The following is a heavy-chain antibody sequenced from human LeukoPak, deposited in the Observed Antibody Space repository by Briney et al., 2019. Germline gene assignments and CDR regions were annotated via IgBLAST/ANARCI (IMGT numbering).Heavy chain of an antibody. V-gene: IGHV3-15*01. CDR1: GFTFSKAW. CDR3: TSTTANMGG. J-gene: IGHJ4*02. CDR2: IKSKIDGGTA. Sequence: SGGSLRLSCAASGFTFSKAWLSWVRQAPGKGLELVGRIKSKIDGGTAAYTEFVKGRFTISRDDSKNTLYLQMNSLKTEDTAIYYCTSTTANMGGWGQGTLVTVSS. D-gene: IGHD2/OR15-2a*01.